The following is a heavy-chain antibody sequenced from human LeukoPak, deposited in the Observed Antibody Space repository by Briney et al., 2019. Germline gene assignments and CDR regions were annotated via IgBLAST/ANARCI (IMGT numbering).Heavy chain of an antibody. V-gene: IGHV1-46*01. CDR1: GYTFTSYY. CDR3: ARDSSGYCSFFP. CDR2: INPSGGST. Sequence: ASVKVSCKASGYTFTSYYMHWVRQAPGQGLEWMGIINPSGGSTSYAQKFQGRVTMTRDTSTSTVYMELSRLRSEDTAVYYCARDSSGYCSFFPWGQGTLVTVSS. D-gene: IGHD3-22*01. J-gene: IGHJ5*02.